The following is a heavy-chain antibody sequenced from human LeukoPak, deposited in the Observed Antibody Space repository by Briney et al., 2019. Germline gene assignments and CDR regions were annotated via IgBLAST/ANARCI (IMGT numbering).Heavy chain of an antibody. CDR3: ARGPSGP. J-gene: IGHJ5*02. CDR1: GYTFTNYY. CDR2: INPSGGST. D-gene: IGHD3-10*01. V-gene: IGHV1-46*01. Sequence: ASVKVSCKASGYTFTNYYIHWVRQAPGQGLEWMGIINPSGGSTDYAQKFQGRVTITADESTSTAYMELSSLRSEDTAVYYCARGPSGPWGQGTLVTVSS.